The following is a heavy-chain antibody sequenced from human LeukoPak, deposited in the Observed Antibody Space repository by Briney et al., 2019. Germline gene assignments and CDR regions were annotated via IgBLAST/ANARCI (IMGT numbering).Heavy chain of an antibody. D-gene: IGHD5-12*01. V-gene: IGHV3-21*01. CDR3: ARDRVIVATEYYFDY. CDR2: ISSSSSYI. J-gene: IGHJ4*02. CDR1: GFTFSNYS. Sequence: KPGGSLRLSCAASGFTFSNYSMNWVRQAPGKGLEWVSSISSSSSYIYYADSVKGRFTISRDNAKNSLYLQMNSLRAEDTAVYYCARDRVIVATEYYFDYWGQGTLVTVSS.